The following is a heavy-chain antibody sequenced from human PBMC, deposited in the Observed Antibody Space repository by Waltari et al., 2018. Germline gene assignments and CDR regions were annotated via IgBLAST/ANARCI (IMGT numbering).Heavy chain of an antibody. CDR2: ISYDGSKK. CDR3: ARDDHFWSGHPHYMDV. J-gene: IGHJ6*03. D-gene: IGHD3-3*02. CDR1: GFTFSSYA. Sequence: QVQLVESGGGAVQPGRSLSLSCAVSGFTFSSYAFHWVRQAPGKGLEWVAVISYDGSKKYYAGFVKGRFTISRDNSKNTAYMQMESLRDEDTAIYYCARDDHFWSGHPHYMDVWGKGTTVIVSS. V-gene: IGHV3-30-3*01.